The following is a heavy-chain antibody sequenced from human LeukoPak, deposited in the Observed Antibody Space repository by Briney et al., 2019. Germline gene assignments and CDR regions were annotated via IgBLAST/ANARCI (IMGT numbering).Heavy chain of an antibody. D-gene: IGHD5-24*01. Sequence: GESLKISCQGSGSSFTSYWISWVRQMPGKGVEWMGRINPSDSYTNYSPSFQGHVTISADKSISTAYLQWNSLKASDAAMYYCAREVEMATIKWGQGTLVTVSS. J-gene: IGHJ4*02. CDR1: GSSFTSYW. V-gene: IGHV5-10-1*01. CDR3: AREVEMATIK. CDR2: INPSDSYT.